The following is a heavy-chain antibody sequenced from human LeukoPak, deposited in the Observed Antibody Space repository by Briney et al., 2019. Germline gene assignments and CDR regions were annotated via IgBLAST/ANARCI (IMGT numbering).Heavy chain of an antibody. CDR1: GFTFSSYG. D-gene: IGHD4/OR15-4a*01. V-gene: IGHV3-30*02. Sequence: GGSLRLSYAGSGFTFSSYGMHWVRLAPGKGLEWVAFIPFDGNNKSYTDSLKGRFTISRDNSKNTLYLQMNSLRADDTAIYYCAKGSPRTMESWGQGTLVTVSS. J-gene: IGHJ4*02. CDR2: IPFDGNNK. CDR3: AKGSPRTMES.